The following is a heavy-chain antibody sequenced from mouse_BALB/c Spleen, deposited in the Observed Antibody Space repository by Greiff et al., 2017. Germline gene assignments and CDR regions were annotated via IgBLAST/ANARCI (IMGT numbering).Heavy chain of an antibody. D-gene: IGHD2-10*01. J-gene: IGHJ4*01. CDR2: ILPGSGST. CDR1: GYTFSSYW. V-gene: IGHV1-9*01. Sequence: QVQLQQSGAELMKPGASVKISCKATGYTFSSYWIEWVKQRPGHGLEWIGEILPGSGSTNYNEKFKGKATFTADTSSNTAYMQLSSLTSEDSAVYYCAREGAYYGNYDYAMDYWGQGTSVTVSS. CDR3: AREGAYYGNYDYAMDY.